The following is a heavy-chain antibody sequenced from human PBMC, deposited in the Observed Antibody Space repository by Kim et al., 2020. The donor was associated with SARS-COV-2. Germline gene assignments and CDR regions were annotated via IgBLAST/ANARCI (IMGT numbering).Heavy chain of an antibody. CDR1: GGSINYYY. Sequence: SETLSLTCTASGGSINYYYWSWIRQAPGKGLEWIGYIYSSGGTNYNPSLKSRVTISVDRSKNQFSRQLSSVTAADTSVYYCARLRRRGWHSGVYYFYYG. CDR3: ARLRRRGWHSGVYYFYYG. J-gene: IGHJ6*01. V-gene: IGHV4-59*08. D-gene: IGHD6-19*01. CDR2: IYSSGGT.